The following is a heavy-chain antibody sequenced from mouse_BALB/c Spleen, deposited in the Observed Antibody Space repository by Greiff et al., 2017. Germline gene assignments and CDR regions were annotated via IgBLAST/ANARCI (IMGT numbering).Heavy chain of an antibody. Sequence: EVQRVESGAELVKPGASVKLSCTASGFNIKDTYMHWVKQRPEQGLEWIGRIDPANGNTKYDPKFQGKATMTADTSSNTAYLQLSSLTSEDTAVYYCNAELLRLPTSYWGQGTLVTVSA. CDR3: NAELLRLPTSY. J-gene: IGHJ3*01. D-gene: IGHD1-2*01. V-gene: IGHV14-3*02. CDR1: GFNIKDTY. CDR2: IDPANGNT.